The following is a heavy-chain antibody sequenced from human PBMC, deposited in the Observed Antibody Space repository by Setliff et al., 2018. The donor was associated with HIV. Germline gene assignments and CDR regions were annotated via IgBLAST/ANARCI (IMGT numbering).Heavy chain of an antibody. CDR1: GDSISRRTYY. V-gene: IGHV4-39*01. D-gene: IGHD6-19*01. J-gene: IGHJ4*02. CDR2: MYYDGNT. CDR3: ARRSGWSLDY. Sequence: SETLSLTCTVSGDSISRRTYYWDWIRQPPGKGLEWIGSMYYDGNTFYNTSLKSRLTISVDTSKNQLSLKLSSVTAADTAVYYCARRSGWSLDYWGQGTLVTVSS.